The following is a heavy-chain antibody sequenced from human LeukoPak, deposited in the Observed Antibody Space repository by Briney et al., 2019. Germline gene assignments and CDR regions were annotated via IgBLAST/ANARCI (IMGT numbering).Heavy chain of an antibody. CDR3: ATAAYCSSTSCSYDYYYMDV. D-gene: IGHD2-2*01. CDR1: GFTFSSYG. J-gene: IGHJ6*03. CDR2: IRYDGSNK. Sequence: GGSLRLSCAASGFTFSSYGMHWVRQAQGKGLEWVAFIRYDGSNKYYADSVKGRFTISRDNSKNPLYLQMNSLRAEDTAVYYCATAAYCSSTSCSYDYYYMDVWGKGPRSPSP. V-gene: IGHV3-30*02.